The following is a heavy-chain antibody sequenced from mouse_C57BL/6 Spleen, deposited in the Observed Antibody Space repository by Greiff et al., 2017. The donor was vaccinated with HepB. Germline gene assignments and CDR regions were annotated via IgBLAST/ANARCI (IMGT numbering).Heavy chain of an antibody. D-gene: IGHD4-1*01. CDR2: IDPSDSET. CDR3: ARGWDGFAY. Sequence: QVQLQQPGAELVRPGSSVKLSCKASGYTFTSYWMHWVKQRPIQGLEWIGNIDPSDSETHYNQKFKDKATLTVDKSSSTAYMQLSILTSEASAVYYCARGWDGFAYWGQGTLVTVSA. CDR1: GYTFTSYW. V-gene: IGHV1-52*01. J-gene: IGHJ3*01.